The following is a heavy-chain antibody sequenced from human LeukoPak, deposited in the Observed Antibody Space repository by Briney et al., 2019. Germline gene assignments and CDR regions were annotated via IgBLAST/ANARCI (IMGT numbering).Heavy chain of an antibody. D-gene: IGHD2-8*01. J-gene: IGHJ6*02. Sequence: GASVKVSCKVSGYTLTELSMHWVRQAHGKGLEWMGGFDPEDGETIYAQKFQGRVTMTEDTSTDTAYMELSSLRSEDTAVYYCATGSYCTNGVCYSRDYYYGMDVWGQGTTVTVSS. CDR1: GYTLTELS. V-gene: IGHV1-24*01. CDR2: FDPEDGET. CDR3: ATGSYCTNGVCYSRDYYYGMDV.